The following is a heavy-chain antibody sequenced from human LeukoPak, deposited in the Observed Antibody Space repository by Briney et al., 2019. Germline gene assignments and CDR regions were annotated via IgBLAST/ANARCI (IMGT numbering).Heavy chain of an antibody. CDR2: ISSSGSTI. V-gene: IGHV3-48*04. D-gene: IGHD1-1*01. Sequence: QAGGSLRLSCAASGFTFSSYSMSWIRQAPGKGLEWVSYISSSGSTIYYADSVKGRFTISRDNAKNSLYLQMNSLRAEDTAVYYCARDLNSNHYFDYWGQGTLVTVSS. J-gene: IGHJ4*02. CDR1: GFTFSSYS. CDR3: ARDLNSNHYFDY.